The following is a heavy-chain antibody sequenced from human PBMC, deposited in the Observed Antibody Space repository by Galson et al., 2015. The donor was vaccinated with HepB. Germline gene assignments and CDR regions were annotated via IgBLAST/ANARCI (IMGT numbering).Heavy chain of an antibody. CDR1: GFTFSSYS. J-gene: IGHJ2*01. Sequence: SLRLSCAASGFTFSSYSMNWVRQAPGKGLEWVSYISSSSSTIYYADSVKGRFTISRDNAKNSLYLQMNSLRAEDTAVYYCARDREYSIYWYFDLWGRGTLVTVSS. CDR2: ISSSSSTI. V-gene: IGHV3-48*01. D-gene: IGHD2-15*01. CDR3: ARDREYSIYWYFDL.